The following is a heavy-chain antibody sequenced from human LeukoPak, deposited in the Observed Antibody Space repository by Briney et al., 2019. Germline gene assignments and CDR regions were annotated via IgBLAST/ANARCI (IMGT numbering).Heavy chain of an antibody. V-gene: IGHV3-23*01. CDR3: ARVGIAARRGYYMDV. Sequence: GGTLRLSCAASGFTFSSYGMSWVRQAPGKGLEWVSAISGSGGSTYYADSVKGRFTISRDNAKNSLYLQMNSLRAEDTAVYYCARVGIAARRGYYMDVWGKGTTVTVSS. CDR1: GFTFSSYG. J-gene: IGHJ6*03. D-gene: IGHD6-6*01. CDR2: ISGSGGST.